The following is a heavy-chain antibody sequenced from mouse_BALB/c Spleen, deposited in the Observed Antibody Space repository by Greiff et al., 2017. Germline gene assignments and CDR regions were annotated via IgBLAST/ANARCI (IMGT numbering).Heavy chain of an antibody. Sequence: VQLQQSGPELVKPGASVKIPCKASGYTFTDYNMDWVKQSHGKSLEWIGDINPNNGGTIYNQKFKGKATLTVDKSSSTAYIELRSLTSEDTAVYYCARGGYYGSSYGFAYWGQGTLVTVSA. J-gene: IGHJ3*01. CDR2: INPNNGGT. CDR1: GYTFTDYN. V-gene: IGHV1-18*01. CDR3: ARGGYYGSSYGFAY. D-gene: IGHD1-1*01.